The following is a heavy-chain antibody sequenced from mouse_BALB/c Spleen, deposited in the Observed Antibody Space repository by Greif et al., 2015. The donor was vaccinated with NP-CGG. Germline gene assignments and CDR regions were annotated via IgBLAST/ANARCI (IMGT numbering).Heavy chain of an antibody. J-gene: IGHJ2*01. CDR1: GFNIKDTY. D-gene: IGHD2-4*01. Sequence: VQLQQSGAELVKPGASVKLSCTASGFNIKDTYMHWVKQRPEQGLEWIGRIDPANGNTKYDPKFQGKATITADTSSNTAYLQLSSLTSEDTAVYYCARGMITGHFDYWGQGTTLTVSS. CDR2: IDPANGNT. V-gene: IGHV14-3*02. CDR3: ARGMITGHFDY.